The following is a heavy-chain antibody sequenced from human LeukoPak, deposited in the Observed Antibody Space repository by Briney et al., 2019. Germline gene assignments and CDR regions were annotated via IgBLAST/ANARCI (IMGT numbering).Heavy chain of an antibody. D-gene: IGHD2-8*01. CDR2: IRDDGTNK. Sequence: GGSLRLYCAASGLTFNNYGMHWVRQAPGKGLEWVAFIRDDGTNKYNGGSVKGRFTISRDNSKNTLYLQMNSLRPEDTAVYYCAKDAPLGVVWGKGTTVTVSS. CDR3: AKDAPLGVV. J-gene: IGHJ6*03. CDR1: GLTFNNYG. V-gene: IGHV3-30*02.